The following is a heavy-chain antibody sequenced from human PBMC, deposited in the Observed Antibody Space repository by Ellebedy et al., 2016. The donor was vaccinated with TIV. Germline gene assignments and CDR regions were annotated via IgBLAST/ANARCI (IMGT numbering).Heavy chain of an antibody. CDR1: EFTVSNNY. J-gene: IGHJ4*02. D-gene: IGHD3/OR15-3a*01. V-gene: IGHV3-53*01. CDR2: IHGDGST. Sequence: GESLKIPXAASEFTVSNNYMNWVRQAPGKGLEWVSVIHGDGSTHYADSVKGRFTLSRDNSKNTLYLQMNSLRAEDTAVYYCRHGHYADYWGQGTLVTVSS. CDR3: RHGHYADY.